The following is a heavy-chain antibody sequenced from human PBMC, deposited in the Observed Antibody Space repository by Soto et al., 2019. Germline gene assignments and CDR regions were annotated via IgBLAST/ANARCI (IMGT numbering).Heavy chain of an antibody. J-gene: IGHJ4*02. D-gene: IGHD4-17*01. CDR3: AASNGDYRPIDC. Sequence: ASETLSLTCTVSGGSITTSDYYWGWIRQSPGKGLEWIGSIYYGRNIYNNPSLESRITISVDTSKNQFSLKLTSVTAADTAVYYCAASNGDYRPIDCWGQGTLVTVSS. CDR1: GGSITTSDYY. V-gene: IGHV4-39*01. CDR2: IYYGRNI.